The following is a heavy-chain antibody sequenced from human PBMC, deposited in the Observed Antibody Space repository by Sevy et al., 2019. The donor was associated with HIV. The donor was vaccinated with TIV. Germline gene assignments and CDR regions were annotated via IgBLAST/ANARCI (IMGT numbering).Heavy chain of an antibody. CDR3: ARDLALSGSYSWLAY. Sequence: GGSLRLSCAASGFPFSSYTMHWVRQAPGKGLEWVAFISYDGSRKYYADSVKGRFTISRENSKNTLYLQMNNLRAEDTAVFYCARDLALSGSYSWLAYWGQGTLVTVS. V-gene: IGHV3-30*14. J-gene: IGHJ4*02. CDR1: GFPFSSYT. D-gene: IGHD1-26*01. CDR2: ISYDGSRK.